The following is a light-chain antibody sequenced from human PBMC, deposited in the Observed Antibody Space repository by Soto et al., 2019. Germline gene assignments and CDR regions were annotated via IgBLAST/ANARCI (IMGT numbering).Light chain of an antibody. CDR1: QSLVFSDGKTY. V-gene: IGKV2-30*01. CDR2: HVS. CDR3: KQDTQWPWT. Sequence: DIVMTQSPLSLPVTLGQPASISCRSSQSLVFSDGKTYLHWFQQRPGQSPRRLIYHVSNRDSGVSDRLRRSGSGTDFTLKISRVEGEDVGVYYCKQDTQWPWTFGQGTKVEIK. J-gene: IGKJ1*01.